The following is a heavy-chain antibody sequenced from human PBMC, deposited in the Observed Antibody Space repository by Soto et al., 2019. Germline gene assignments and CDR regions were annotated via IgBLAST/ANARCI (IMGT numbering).Heavy chain of an antibody. V-gene: IGHV4-39*01. CDR1: GDSIMGRRFW. D-gene: IGHD2-2*03. J-gene: IGHJ6*02. Sequence: PSETLSLTCGVSGDSIMGRRFWWGWIRQSPGKGLEWIGTIYSSENTYYNPSLLSRVTISVDTSKNEFSLRLSSVTAADTAVYYCARLNGYCISTNCHGYYGMDVWGQGTTVTVSS. CDR2: IYSSENT. CDR3: ARLNGYCISTNCHGYYGMDV.